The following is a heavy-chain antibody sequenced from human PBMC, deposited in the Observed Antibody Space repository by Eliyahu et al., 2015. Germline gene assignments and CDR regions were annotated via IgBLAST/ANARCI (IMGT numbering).Heavy chain of an antibody. J-gene: IGHJ4*02. V-gene: IGHV3-48*02. D-gene: IGHD1-26*01. Sequence: EVQLVESGGGLVQPGGSLSLXCAASGLTFSSYSMNWVRQAPGKGLEWVSYISSSSSVIYYADSVKGRFTISRDNAKNSLYLQMNSLRDEDTAVYYCASYYPYFDNWGQGTLVTVSS. CDR1: GLTFSSYS. CDR3: ASYYPYFDN. CDR2: ISSSSSVI.